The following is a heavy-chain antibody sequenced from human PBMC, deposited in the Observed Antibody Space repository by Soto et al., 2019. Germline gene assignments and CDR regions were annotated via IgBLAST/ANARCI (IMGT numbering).Heavy chain of an antibody. Sequence: SVKVSCKASGGTFSSYTISWVRQAPGQGLEWMGRIIPILGIANYAQKFQGRVTITADKSTSTAYMELSSLRSEDTAVYYCARVENLIPSYYYYGMDVWGQGTTVTVSS. CDR1: GGTFSSYT. CDR3: ARVENLIPSYYYYGMDV. J-gene: IGHJ6*02. D-gene: IGHD3-16*01. CDR2: IIPILGIA. V-gene: IGHV1-69*02.